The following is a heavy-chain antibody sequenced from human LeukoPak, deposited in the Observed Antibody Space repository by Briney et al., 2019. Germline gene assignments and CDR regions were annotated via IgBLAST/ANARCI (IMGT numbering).Heavy chain of an antibody. J-gene: IGHJ6*02. D-gene: IGHD1-14*01. CDR2: IYYSGST. V-gene: IGHV4-59*01. CDR3: ARARTGVDV. Sequence: SETLSLTCTVSGGSICSYYWSWIRQPPGKGLEWIGYIYYSGSTNYNPSLKSRVTISVDTSKNQFSLKLSSVTAADTAVYYCARARTGVDVWGQGTTVTVSS. CDR1: GGSICSYY.